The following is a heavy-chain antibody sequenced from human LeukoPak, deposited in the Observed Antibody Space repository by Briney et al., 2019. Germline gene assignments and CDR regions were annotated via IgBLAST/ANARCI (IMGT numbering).Heavy chain of an antibody. D-gene: IGHD1-7*01. CDR2: IRYDGSNK. Sequence: GGSLRLSCAASGFTFLSYGMHWVRQAPGKGLEWEAFIRYDGSNKYYADSVKGRFTISRDNSKNTLYLQMNSLRAEDTAVYYCARESFGTAPRGTFDYWGQGTLVTVSS. V-gene: IGHV3-30*02. J-gene: IGHJ4*02. CDR3: ARESFGTAPRGTFDY. CDR1: GFTFLSYG.